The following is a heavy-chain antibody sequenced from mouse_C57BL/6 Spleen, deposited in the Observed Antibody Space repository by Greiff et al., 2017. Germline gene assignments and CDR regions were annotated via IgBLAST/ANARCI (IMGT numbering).Heavy chain of an antibody. Sequence: EVKLMESGGGLVQPGGSLKLSCAASGIDFSSYWMSWVRRAPGKGLEWIGEINPDSSTINYAPSLKDKFTISRDTATNTLYLQMINVRSEDTALYNCAIRYCSSCYGGAMDYWGQGTSVTVSS. CDR3: AIRYCSSCYGGAMDY. V-gene: IGHV4-1*01. CDR1: GIDFSSYW. J-gene: IGHJ4*01. CDR2: INPDSSTI. D-gene: IGHD1-1*01.